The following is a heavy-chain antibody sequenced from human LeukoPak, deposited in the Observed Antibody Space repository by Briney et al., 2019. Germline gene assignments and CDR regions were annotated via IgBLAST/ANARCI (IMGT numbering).Heavy chain of an antibody. CDR3: AKSGGYGLIDY. Sequence: PSETLSLTCTVSGASISGSGYYWGWIRQPPGKGLEWIGSIYSSGSTYYNASLQSRVTISIETSKNQISLRLNSVTAADAAMYYCAKSGGYGLIDYWGQGTLVTVSS. V-gene: IGHV4-39*01. CDR2: IYSSGST. D-gene: IGHD1-26*01. CDR1: GASISGSGYY. J-gene: IGHJ4*02.